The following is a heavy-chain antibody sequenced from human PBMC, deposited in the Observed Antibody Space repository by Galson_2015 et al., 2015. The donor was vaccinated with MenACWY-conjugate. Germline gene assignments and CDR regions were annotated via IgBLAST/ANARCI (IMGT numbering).Heavy chain of an antibody. CDR3: ARGAVAGSVELDY. Sequence: SLRLSCAASGFTFSSYSMNWVRQAPGKGLEWVSSISSSSSYIYYADSVKGRFTISRDNAKNSLYLQMNSLRAEDTAVYYCARGAVAGSVELDYWGQGTLVTVSS. J-gene: IGHJ4*02. CDR1: GFTFSSYS. D-gene: IGHD6-19*01. CDR2: ISSSSSYI. V-gene: IGHV3-21*01.